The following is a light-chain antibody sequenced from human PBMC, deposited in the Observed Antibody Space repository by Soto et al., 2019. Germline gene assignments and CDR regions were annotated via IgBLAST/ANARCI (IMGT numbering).Light chain of an antibody. J-gene: IGLJ3*02. V-gene: IGLV2-23*02. CDR3: CSRV. Sequence: QSALTQPASVSGSPGQSITISCTGTSSDVATYNLVPWYQQRPGTAPQLIIYEVTKRPSGVSTRFSGSQSGNTAPLTISGLQADDEADYYCCSRVFGGGTKVTVL. CDR1: SSDVATYNL. CDR2: EVT.